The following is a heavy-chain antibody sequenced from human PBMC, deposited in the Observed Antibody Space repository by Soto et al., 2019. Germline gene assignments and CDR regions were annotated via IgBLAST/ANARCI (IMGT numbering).Heavy chain of an antibody. J-gene: IGHJ1*01. CDR1: GFTFSSYA. Sequence: EVQLLESGGGLVQPGGSLRLSCAASGFTFSSYAMSWVHQAPGKGLEWVSAISGSGGSTYYADSVKGRFTISRDNSKNTLYLQMNSLRAEDTAVYYCAKEGYCSGGSCYEYFQHWGQGTLVTVSS. CDR3: AKEGYCSGGSCYEYFQH. CDR2: ISGSGGST. V-gene: IGHV3-23*01. D-gene: IGHD2-15*01.